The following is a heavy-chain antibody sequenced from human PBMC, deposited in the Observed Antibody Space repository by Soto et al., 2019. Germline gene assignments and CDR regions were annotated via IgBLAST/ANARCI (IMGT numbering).Heavy chain of an antibody. CDR3: ARRSAIVGCTTRGGWFDP. J-gene: IGHJ5*02. V-gene: IGHV4-39*01. Sequence: QLQLQESGPGLVKPSETLSLTCTVSGGSISSGSYYWAWIRQPPGKGLEWIGSVYYSGSTYYSPRLMRRVTIPVDTSKHQFSLKLSSVTAADTAVYYCARRSAIVGCTTRGGWFDPWGQGTLVTVSS. D-gene: IGHD1-26*01. CDR2: VYYSGST. CDR1: GGSISSGSYY.